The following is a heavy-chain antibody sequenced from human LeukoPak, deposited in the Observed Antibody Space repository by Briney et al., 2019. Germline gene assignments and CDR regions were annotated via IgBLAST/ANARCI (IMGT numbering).Heavy chain of an antibody. Sequence: PSETLSLTCTVSGDSITSYYWNWIRQPPWKGLEWIGYVYYRGATNYNPSLKTRVTTSIDTSKKQFSLKLSSVTAADTAVYFCAGVFSGRRPFELWGKGTLVTVSS. CDR1: GDSITSYY. CDR3: AGVFSGRRPFEL. D-gene: IGHD3-10*01. V-gene: IGHV4-59*01. J-gene: IGHJ4*02. CDR2: VYYRGAT.